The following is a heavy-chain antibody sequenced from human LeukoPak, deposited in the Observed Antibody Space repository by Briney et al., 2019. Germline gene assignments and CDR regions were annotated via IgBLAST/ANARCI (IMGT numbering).Heavy chain of an antibody. CDR2: ISGSGSGT. V-gene: IGHV3-23*01. D-gene: IGHD6-13*01. CDR1: GFTFSSYA. Sequence: GGSLRLSCAASGFTFSSYAMNWVRQAPGKGLEWVSVISGSGSGTYYADSVKGRFTISRDNSKNTLYLQMNSLRVEDTAVYYCAKGSAADYWGQGTLVTVSP. CDR3: AKGSAADY. J-gene: IGHJ4*02.